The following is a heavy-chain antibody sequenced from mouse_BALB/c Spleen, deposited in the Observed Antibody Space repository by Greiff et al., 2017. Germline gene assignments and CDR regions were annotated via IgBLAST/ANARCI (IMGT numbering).Heavy chain of an antibody. Sequence: EVKLMESGGGLVQPGGSRNLSCAASGFTFSSFGMHWVRQAPGKGLEWVAYISSGSSTIYYADTVKGRFTISRDNPKNTLFLQMTSLRSEDTAMYYCAREWEGGLAYWGQGTLVTVSA. D-gene: IGHD4-1*01. CDR3: AREWEGGLAY. CDR2: ISSGSSTI. V-gene: IGHV5-17*02. J-gene: IGHJ3*01. CDR1: GFTFSSFG.